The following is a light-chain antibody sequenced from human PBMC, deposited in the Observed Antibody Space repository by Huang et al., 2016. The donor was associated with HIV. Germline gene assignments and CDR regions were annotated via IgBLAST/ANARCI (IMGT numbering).Light chain of an antibody. V-gene: IGKV2-30*01. J-gene: IGKJ1*01. Sequence: DVLMIQSPLSLPVTLGQPASIFCTSNESLLYSDGNIYLAWFQQRPGQAPRRLIYKVSNRDSGVPDRFSGSGSGTDFTLRISRVEAEDVGNYYCMQGTLWPWAFGQGTNVEIK. CDR2: KVS. CDR3: MQGTLWPWA. CDR1: ESLLYSDGNIY.